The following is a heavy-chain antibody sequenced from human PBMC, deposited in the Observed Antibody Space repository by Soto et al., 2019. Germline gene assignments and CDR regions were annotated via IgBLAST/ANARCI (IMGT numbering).Heavy chain of an antibody. J-gene: IGHJ4*02. Sequence: GESLKISCKGSGNSFTNYWIGWVRQMPGRGLEWMGIIYPGDSDTRYSPSFQGQVTISADKSINTAYLHWSSLRASDTAMYYCARSTYGDYRNYFDYWGQGTLVTVSS. CDR1: GNSFTNYW. CDR2: IYPGDSDT. D-gene: IGHD4-17*01. V-gene: IGHV5-51*01. CDR3: ARSTYGDYRNYFDY.